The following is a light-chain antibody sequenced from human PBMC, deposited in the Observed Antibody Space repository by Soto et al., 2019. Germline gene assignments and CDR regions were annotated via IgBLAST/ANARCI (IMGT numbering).Light chain of an antibody. CDR3: QQYNNWPLT. CDR1: QSVSSSY. CDR2: GAS. V-gene: IGKV3-20*01. J-gene: IGKJ4*01. Sequence: EIVLTHSPGTLSLSPWERATLSCRASQSVSSSYLAWYQQKPGQAPRLLIYGASSRATGIPDRFSGSGSGTEFTLTISSLQSEDFAVYYCQQYNNWPLTFGGGTKVDIK.